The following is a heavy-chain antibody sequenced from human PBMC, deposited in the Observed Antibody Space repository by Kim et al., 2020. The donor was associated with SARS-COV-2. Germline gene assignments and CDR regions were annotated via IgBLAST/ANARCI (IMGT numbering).Heavy chain of an antibody. CDR3: AKAIGDNNYFDF. V-gene: IGHV3-23*01. CDR2: VSGTLT. Sequence: GGSLRLSCVASGFAINNYAMGWVRQAPGKGLEWVAVSGTLTEYADSVKGRPTISRDNSRNTEYLKMNSLRVDDTAIYFCAKAIGDNNYFDFWGQGTLVTVSS. CDR1: GFAINNYA. D-gene: IGHD2-21*01. J-gene: IGHJ4*02.